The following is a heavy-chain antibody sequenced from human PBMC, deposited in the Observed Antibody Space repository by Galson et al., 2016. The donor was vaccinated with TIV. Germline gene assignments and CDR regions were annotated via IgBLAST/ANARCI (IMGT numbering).Heavy chain of an antibody. Sequence: PALVKPTQTLTLTCTFSGFPLTTTEVGVGWIRQPPGKALEWLALIYGDDDERYRPTLKTRLTITKDTSKNHVVLTMTNMDPVDTGTYYCAHRQGMMGAFDVWGQGTMVTVSS. CDR2: IYGDDDE. CDR3: AHRQGMMGAFDV. V-gene: IGHV2-5*02. J-gene: IGHJ3*01. D-gene: IGHD3-16*01. CDR1: GFPLTTTEVG.